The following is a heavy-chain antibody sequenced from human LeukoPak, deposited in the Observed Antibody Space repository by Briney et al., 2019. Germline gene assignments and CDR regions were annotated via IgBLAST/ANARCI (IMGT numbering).Heavy chain of an antibody. CDR2: IYYSGST. V-gene: IGHV4-59*01. Sequence: SETLSLTCTVSGGSISSYYWSWIRQPPGKGLEWIGYIYYSGSTNYNPSLKSRVTISVDTSKNQFSLKLSSVTAADTAVYYCARDSPGDQDGMDVWGQGTTVTVSS. J-gene: IGHJ6*02. CDR3: ARDSPGDQDGMDV. D-gene: IGHD7-27*01. CDR1: GGSISSYY.